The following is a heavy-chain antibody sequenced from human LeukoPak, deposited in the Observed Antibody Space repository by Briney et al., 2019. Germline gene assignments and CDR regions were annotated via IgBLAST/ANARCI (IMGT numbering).Heavy chain of an antibody. J-gene: IGHJ3*02. V-gene: IGHV1-18*01. CDR3: ARSPRDSSGYYYVGAFDI. CDR2: ISAYNGNT. D-gene: IGHD3-22*01. CDR1: GYTFTTYA. Sequence: GASVKVSCKASGYTFTTYAITWLRQAPGQGLKWMGWISAYNGNTNYAQKLQGRVTMTTDTSTSTAYMELRSLRSDDTAVYYCARSPRDSSGYYYVGAFDIWGQGTMATVSS.